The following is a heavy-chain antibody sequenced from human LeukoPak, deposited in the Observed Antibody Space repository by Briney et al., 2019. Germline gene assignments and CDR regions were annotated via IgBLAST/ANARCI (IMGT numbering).Heavy chain of an antibody. D-gene: IGHD5-18*01. J-gene: IGHJ4*02. CDR2: IRSDGSNK. CDR1: GFTFGSYG. CDR3: ARGRYSYVRYYFDY. Sequence: GGSLRLSCAASGFTFGSYGMHWVRQAPGKGLEWVTFIRSDGSNKYYADSVKGRFTISRDNSKNTLYLQMNSLRDEDTAVYYCARGRYSYVRYYFDYWGQGTLVTVSS. V-gene: IGHV3-30*02.